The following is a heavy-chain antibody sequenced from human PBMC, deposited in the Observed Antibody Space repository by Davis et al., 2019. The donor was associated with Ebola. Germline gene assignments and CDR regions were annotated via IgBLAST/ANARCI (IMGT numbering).Heavy chain of an antibody. CDR2: SRNKENRYST. CDR3: VTENWYRFES. Sequence: GASLKISCAASGFPFSVYFMDWVRLTPGKGLEWVGLSRNKENRYSTEYAASAKGRFTISRDDSKNLLYLEMNSLRTEDTAVYYCVTENWYRFESWGQGTLVTVSS. J-gene: IGHJ4*02. V-gene: IGHV3-72*01. D-gene: IGHD1/OR15-1a*01. CDR1: GFPFSVYF.